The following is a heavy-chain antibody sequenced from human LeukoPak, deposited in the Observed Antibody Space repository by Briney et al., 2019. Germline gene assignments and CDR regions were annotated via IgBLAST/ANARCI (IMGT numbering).Heavy chain of an antibody. CDR3: ARQRGLGLWYFDY. CDR1: GGSFSGYY. D-gene: IGHD3-16*01. J-gene: IGHJ4*02. Sequence: SETLSLTCAVYGGSFSGYYWSWIRQPPGKGLEWIGEINHSGSTNYNPSLKSRVTISVDTSKNQFSLKLSSVTAADTAVYYCARQRGLGLWYFDYWGRGTLVTVSS. CDR2: INHSGST. V-gene: IGHV4-34*01.